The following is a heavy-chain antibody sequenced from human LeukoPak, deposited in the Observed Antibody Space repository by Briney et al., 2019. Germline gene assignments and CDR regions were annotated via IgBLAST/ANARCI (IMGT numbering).Heavy chain of an antibody. D-gene: IGHD1-26*01. J-gene: IGHJ5*02. CDR1: GYTVETGYY. V-gene: IGHV4-38-2*02. Sequence: PSETLSLTCTVSGYTVETGYYWAWLRQPPGKGLEWIGSIYRSATTYYNPSLKSRVPISMDMSKNEVSLSLTSVTAADTAVYYCAREWATYHNWYDPWGQGTLVIVSS. CDR2: IYRSATT. CDR3: AREWATYHNWYDP.